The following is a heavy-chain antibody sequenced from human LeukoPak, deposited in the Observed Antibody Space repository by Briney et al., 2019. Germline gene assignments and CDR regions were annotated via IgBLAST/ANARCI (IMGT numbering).Heavy chain of an antibody. CDR1: GYTFTDYY. CDR2: INPNSGGT. Sequence: ASVKVSCKASGYTFTDYYMHWVRQAPGQGLEWMGRINPNSGGTNYAQKFQGRVTMTRDTSISTAYMELSRLRSDDTAVYYCASLDIVVVPAATYGMDVWGQGTTVTVSS. J-gene: IGHJ6*02. CDR3: ASLDIVVVPAATYGMDV. D-gene: IGHD2-2*01. V-gene: IGHV1-2*06.